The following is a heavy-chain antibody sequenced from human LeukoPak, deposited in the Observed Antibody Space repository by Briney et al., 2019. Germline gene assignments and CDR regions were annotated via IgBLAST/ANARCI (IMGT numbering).Heavy chain of an antibody. Sequence: GGSLRLSCAASGFTFSSYWMNWVRQVPGKGLKCLANIKEDGSETYYADSVKGRFTISRDNPKNLLFLQINSLRVEDTAVYYCARETPRRGETRDGYRWGQGTVVTVSS. CDR1: GFTFSSYW. J-gene: IGHJ4*02. CDR3: ARETPRRGETRDGYR. CDR2: IKEDGSET. D-gene: IGHD5-24*01. V-gene: IGHV3-7*01.